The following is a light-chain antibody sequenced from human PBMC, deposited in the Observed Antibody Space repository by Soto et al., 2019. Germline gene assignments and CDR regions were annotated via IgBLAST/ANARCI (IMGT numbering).Light chain of an antibody. V-gene: IGKV1-5*03. CDR3: HLYNTYSPT. J-gene: IGKJ2*01. CDR1: QTIGTW. CDR2: KAS. Sequence: DIQLTQSPSTLSASVGDRVIFTCRASQTIGTWLAWYQERPGKATRLLIYKASTLERGVPSRFSGSGSGTEFTLTISNLQPEDFATYYCHLYNTYSPTLGQGTKLEI.